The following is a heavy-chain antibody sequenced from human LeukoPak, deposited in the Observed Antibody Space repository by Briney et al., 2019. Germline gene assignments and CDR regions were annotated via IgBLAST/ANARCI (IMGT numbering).Heavy chain of an antibody. CDR3: SRLGPMVRGACNWFYP. CDR2: IYPGDSDT. V-gene: IGHV5-51*01. CDR1: GYSFTSYW. D-gene: IGHD3-10*01. J-gene: IGHJ5*02. Sequence: GESLKISCKGSGYSFTSYWIGWVRQMPGKGLEWMGIIYPGDSDTRYSPSFQGQVTISADKSISTAYLQWSSLKASDTAMYYCSRLGPMVRGACNWFYPWGLGPRVTVYS.